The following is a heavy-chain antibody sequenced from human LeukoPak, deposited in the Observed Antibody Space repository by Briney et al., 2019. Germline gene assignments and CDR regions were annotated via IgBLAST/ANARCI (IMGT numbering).Heavy chain of an antibody. Sequence: PGGSLRLSCAASGFTFSSYAMHWDRQAPGKGLEWVAVISYDGSNKYYADSVKGRFTISRDNAKNSLYLQMNSLRAEDTAVYYCARESLYSSSWYETYYYYYMDVWGKGTSVTISS. CDR1: GFTFSSYA. J-gene: IGHJ6*03. CDR2: ISYDGSNK. V-gene: IGHV3-30*04. CDR3: ARESLYSSSWYETYYYYYMDV. D-gene: IGHD6-13*01.